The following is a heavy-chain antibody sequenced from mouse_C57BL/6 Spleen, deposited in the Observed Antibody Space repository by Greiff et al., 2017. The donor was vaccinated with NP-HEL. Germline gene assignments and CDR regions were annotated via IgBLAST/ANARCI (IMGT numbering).Heavy chain of an antibody. V-gene: IGHV5-17*01. Sequence: EVQRVESGGGLVKPGGSLKLSCAASGFTFSDYGMHWVRQAPEKGLEWVAYISSGSSTIYYADTVKGRFTISRDNAKNTLFLQMTSLRSEDTAMYYCAVTTGGYFDYWGQGTTLTVSS. CDR1: GFTFSDYG. CDR3: AVTTGGYFDY. D-gene: IGHD2-12*01. J-gene: IGHJ2*01. CDR2: ISSGSSTI.